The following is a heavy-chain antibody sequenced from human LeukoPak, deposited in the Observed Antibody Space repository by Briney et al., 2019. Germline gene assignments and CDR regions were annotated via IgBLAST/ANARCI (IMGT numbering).Heavy chain of an antibody. CDR3: AKAPYFQVCDY. CDR2: ISGSGGST. V-gene: IGHV3-23*01. J-gene: IGHJ4*02. Sequence: GGSLTLSCAASGFTFSSYAMSWVRQAPRRGLEWVSAISGSGGSTYYADTVKGRFTISRDNSKNTLYLQMNSLRAEDTAVYYCAKAPYFQVCDYWGQGTLVTVSS. D-gene: IGHD2-8*01. CDR1: GFTFSSYA.